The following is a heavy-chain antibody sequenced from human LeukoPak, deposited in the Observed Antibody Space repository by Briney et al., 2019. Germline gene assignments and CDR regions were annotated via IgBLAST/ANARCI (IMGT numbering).Heavy chain of an antibody. Sequence: GGSLRLSCAASGFTVRSNYMSWFRQAPGKGLEWASVIYNDGRTYYADSVKGRFIISKDNAKNSLYLQMNTLRAEDTAVYSCARGADGVSSNSRGWFDPWGQGTLVTVSS. J-gene: IGHJ5*02. D-gene: IGHD2-15*01. CDR3: ARGADGVSSNSRGWFDP. CDR1: GFTVRSNY. CDR2: IYNDGRT. V-gene: IGHV3-53*01.